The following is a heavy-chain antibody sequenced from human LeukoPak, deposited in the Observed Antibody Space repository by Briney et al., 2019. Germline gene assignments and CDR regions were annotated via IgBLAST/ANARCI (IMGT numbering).Heavy chain of an antibody. CDR2: IYYSGST. CDR3: ARGSSSTSPSTD. CDR1: GGSISSSSYY. D-gene: IGHD2-2*01. V-gene: IGHV4-39*07. Sequence: PSETLSLTCTVSGGSISSSSYYWGWIRQPPGKGLEWIGSIYYSGSTYYNPSLKSRVTISVDTSKNQFSLKLSSVTAADTAVYYCARGSSSTSPSTDWGQGTLLTVSS. J-gene: IGHJ4*02.